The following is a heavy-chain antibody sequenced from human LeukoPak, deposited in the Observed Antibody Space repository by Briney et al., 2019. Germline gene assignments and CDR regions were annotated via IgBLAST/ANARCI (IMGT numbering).Heavy chain of an antibody. J-gene: IGHJ4*02. CDR1: GYTFTSYD. CDR2: MNPNSGNT. Sequence: ASVKVSCKASGYTFTSYDINWVRQATGQGLEWMGWMNPNSGNTGYAQKFQGRVTITRNTSISTAYMELSSLRSEDTAVYYCARGLITIFGVVIIPFDYWGQGTLVTVSS. D-gene: IGHD3-3*01. V-gene: IGHV1-8*03. CDR3: ARGLITIFGVVIIPFDY.